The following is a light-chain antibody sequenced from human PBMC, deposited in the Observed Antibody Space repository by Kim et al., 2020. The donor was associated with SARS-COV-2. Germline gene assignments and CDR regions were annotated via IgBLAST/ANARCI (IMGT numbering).Light chain of an antibody. Sequence: SYELTQPPSVSVAPGKTASITCAGDNIESKSVHWYQQKPGQAPVLVISYDSDRPSGIPERLSGSNSDNTATLTISEVEAGDEADYYGQVWDSSSVHRVFG. CDR1: NIESKS. CDR2: YDS. CDR3: QVWDSSSVHRV. J-gene: IGLJ2*01. V-gene: IGLV3-21*04.